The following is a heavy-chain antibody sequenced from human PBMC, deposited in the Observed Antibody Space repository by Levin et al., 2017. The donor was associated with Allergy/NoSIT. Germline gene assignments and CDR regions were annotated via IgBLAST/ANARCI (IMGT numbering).Heavy chain of an antibody. Sequence: GGSLRLSCATSGFTFDDYGMHWVRQAPGKGLEWVSGISWNGKNIGYADSVKGRFTISRDNAKNSLFLQMSSLRPEDTALYYCAKEEWTYKNYYYWGQGTLVTVSS. V-gene: IGHV3-9*01. CDR3: AKEEWTYKNYYY. CDR2: ISWNGKNI. CDR1: GFTFDDYG. J-gene: IGHJ4*02. D-gene: IGHD3-10*01.